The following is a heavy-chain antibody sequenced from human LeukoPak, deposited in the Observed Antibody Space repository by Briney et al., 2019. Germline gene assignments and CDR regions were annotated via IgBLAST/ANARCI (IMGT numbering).Heavy chain of an antibody. CDR1: GGSFSGYY. J-gene: IGHJ3*02. CDR3: ARRVYDSSGYYFYAFDI. V-gene: IGHV4-34*01. D-gene: IGHD3-22*01. Sequence: SETPSLTCAVYGGSFSGYYWSWIRQPPGKGLEWIGEINHSGSTNYNPSLKSRVTISVDTSKNQFSLKLSSVTAADTAVYYCARRVYDSSGYYFYAFDIWGQGTMVTVSS. CDR2: INHSGST.